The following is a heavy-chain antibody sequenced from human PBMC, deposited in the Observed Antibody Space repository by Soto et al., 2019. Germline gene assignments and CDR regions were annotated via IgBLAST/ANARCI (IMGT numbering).Heavy chain of an antibody. Sequence: PGGSLRLSFAASGFTFSAYWMTWVRLTPGKGLEWVYNIDRDGTETHYVDSVKVRFTISRDNSEDTLYLQMKNMRAEDTAVYYCAREKSVRAAIGDXWGQVTRVTVSX. CDR1: GFTFSAYW. D-gene: IGHD2-2*01. CDR2: IDRDGTET. CDR3: AREKSVRAAIGDX. J-gene: IGHJ4*02. V-gene: IGHV3-7*01.